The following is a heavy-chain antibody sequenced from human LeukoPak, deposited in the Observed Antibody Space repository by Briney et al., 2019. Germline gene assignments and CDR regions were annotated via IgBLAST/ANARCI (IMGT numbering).Heavy chain of an antibody. J-gene: IGHJ6*03. CDR3: ARDPEWIQLNYYYYYYYMDV. Sequence: GGSLRLSCAASGFTFSGYAMSWVRQAPGKGLEWVSAISGSGGSTYYADSVKGRFTISRDNAKNSLYLQMNSLRAEDTAVYYCARDPEWIQLNYYYYYYYMDVWGKGTTVTISS. CDR2: ISGSGGST. V-gene: IGHV3-23*01. CDR1: GFTFSGYA. D-gene: IGHD5-18*01.